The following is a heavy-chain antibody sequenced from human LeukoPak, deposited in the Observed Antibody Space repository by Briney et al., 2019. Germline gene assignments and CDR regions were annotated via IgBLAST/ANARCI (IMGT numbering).Heavy chain of an antibody. D-gene: IGHD3-3*01. CDR3: ARWGFWSGFD. Sequence: SETLSLTCAVYGGSFSGYYWSWIRQPPGKGLEWIGEINHSGSTNYNPSLKSRVTISVDTSKNQLSLKLSSVTAADTAVYYCARWGFWSGFDWGQGTLVTVSS. CDR2: INHSGST. V-gene: IGHV4-34*01. J-gene: IGHJ4*02. CDR1: GGSFSGYY.